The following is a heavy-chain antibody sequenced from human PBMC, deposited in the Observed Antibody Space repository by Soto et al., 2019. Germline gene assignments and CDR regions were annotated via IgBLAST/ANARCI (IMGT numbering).Heavy chain of an antibody. CDR1: GYTFTRYV. J-gene: IGHJ4*02. CDR3: ARDNSGWSDY. D-gene: IGHD6-19*01. CDR2: IDAGNGNT. Sequence: ASVKVSCKASGYTFTRYVMHWVRQAPGQRLEWMGWIDAGNGNTVYLQKFQGRVTITRDTSASTVYMELSSLRSEDTAVYYCARDNSGWSDYWGQGTLVTVSS. V-gene: IGHV1-3*01.